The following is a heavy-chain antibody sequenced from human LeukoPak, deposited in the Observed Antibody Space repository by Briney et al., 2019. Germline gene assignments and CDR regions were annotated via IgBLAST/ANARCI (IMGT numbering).Heavy chain of an antibody. CDR1: GFTFSSYG. CDR2: IWYDGSNK. V-gene: IGHV3-33*01. D-gene: IGHD3-22*01. Sequence: GGSLRLSCAASGFTFSSYGMHWVRQAPGKGLEWVAVIWYDGSNKYYADSVKGRFTISRDNSKNTLYLQMNSLRAEDTAVYYCASEVAYDSSAYSLMGFDYWGQGTLVTVSS. CDR3: ASEVAYDSSAYSLMGFDY. J-gene: IGHJ4*02.